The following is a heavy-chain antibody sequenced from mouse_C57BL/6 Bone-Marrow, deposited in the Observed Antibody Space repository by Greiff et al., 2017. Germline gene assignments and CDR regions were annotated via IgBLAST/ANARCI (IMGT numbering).Heavy chain of an antibody. CDR3: ASPNYYGSSP. CDR2: IHPNSGST. D-gene: IGHD1-1*01. V-gene: IGHV1-64*01. J-gene: IGHJ3*01. CDR1: GYTFTSYW. Sequence: QVQLKQPGAELVKPGASVKLSCKASGYTFTSYWMHWVKQRPGQGLEWIGMIHPNSGSTNYNEKFKSKTTLTVDKSSSTAYMQLSSLTSEDPAVFDCASPNYYGSSPWGQGTLVTVSA.